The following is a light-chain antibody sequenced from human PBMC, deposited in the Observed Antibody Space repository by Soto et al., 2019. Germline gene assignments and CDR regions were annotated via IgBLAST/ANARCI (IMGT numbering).Light chain of an antibody. CDR3: SSYTISSTVV. Sequence: QSALTQPASVSGSPGQSITISCTGTSSDIGVYNYVSWYQQHPGKAPKLMIYDVSNRPSGISNRFSGSKSANTASLTISGLQAEDEADYYCSSYTISSTVVFGGGTKLTVL. J-gene: IGLJ2*01. CDR2: DVS. V-gene: IGLV2-14*03. CDR1: SSDIGVYNY.